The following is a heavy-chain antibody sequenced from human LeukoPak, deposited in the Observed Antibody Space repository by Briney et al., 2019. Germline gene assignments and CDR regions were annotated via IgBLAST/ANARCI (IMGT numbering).Heavy chain of an antibody. CDR1: GFTFSTYS. CDR2: ISSSSSYI. CDR3: ARAGGSYQVFDY. Sequence: GGSLRLSCAASGFTFSTYSMNWVRQAPGKGLEWVSSISSSSSYIYYADSVKGRFTISRDNAKNSLYLQMNSLRAEDTAVYYCARAGGSYQVFDYWGQGTLVTVSS. J-gene: IGHJ4*02. D-gene: IGHD1-26*01. V-gene: IGHV3-21*01.